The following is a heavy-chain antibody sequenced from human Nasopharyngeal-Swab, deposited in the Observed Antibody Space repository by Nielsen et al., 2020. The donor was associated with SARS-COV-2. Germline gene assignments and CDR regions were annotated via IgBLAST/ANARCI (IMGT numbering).Heavy chain of an antibody. CDR1: EFTFSDYA. V-gene: IGHV3-23*01. CDR3: AKDTPDPDVFGPFDM. CDR2: ISGSGCGT. D-gene: IGHD3-3*01. Sequence: GESLKISCAASEFTFSDYAISWVRQAPGKGLEWVSTISGSGCGTFYAASVKGRFTVSRDNSKNRLYLQMDSLGAEDTAVYYCAKDTPDPDVFGPFDMWGQGTLVAVSS. J-gene: IGHJ3*02.